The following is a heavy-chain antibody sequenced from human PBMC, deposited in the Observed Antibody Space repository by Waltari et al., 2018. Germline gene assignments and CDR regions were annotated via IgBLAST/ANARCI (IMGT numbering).Heavy chain of an antibody. CDR2: FGPEDDET. CDR3: ATDRAQWFDSRFFDH. J-gene: IGHJ4*02. CDR1: GYRLSELS. V-gene: IGHV1-24*01. Sequence: QVQLLQSGAQVTKPGASVKVSCQVSGYRLSELSIHWVRQAPGKGLEWMGGFGPEDDETVYTQKRQGRVTMTEDTSTNTAHMVLSSLRAEDTAVYYCATDRAQWFDSRFFDHWGQGTLVTVSS. D-gene: IGHD3-22*01.